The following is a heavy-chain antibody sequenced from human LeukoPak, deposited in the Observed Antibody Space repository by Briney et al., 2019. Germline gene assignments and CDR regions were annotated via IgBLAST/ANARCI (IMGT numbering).Heavy chain of an antibody. CDR1: GFTFSSYA. J-gene: IGHJ4*02. V-gene: IGHV3-64*01. Sequence: GGSLRLSCAASGFTFSSYAMHWVRQAPGKGLEYVSAISSNGGSTYYANSVKGRFTISRDNSKNTLYLQMGSLRAEDMAVYYCARPNDFWSGYLDYWGQGTLVTVSS. D-gene: IGHD3-3*01. CDR2: ISSNGGST. CDR3: ARPNDFWSGYLDY.